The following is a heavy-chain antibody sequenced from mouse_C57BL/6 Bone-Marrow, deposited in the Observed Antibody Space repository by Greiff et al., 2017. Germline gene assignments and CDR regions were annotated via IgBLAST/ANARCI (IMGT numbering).Heavy chain of an antibody. Sequence: EVKLQESGAELVKPGASVKLSCTASGFNIKDYYMHWVKQRTEQGLEWIGRIDPEDGETKYAPKFQGKATITADTSSNTAYLQLSSLTSEDTAVYYCARRRELRPLYYYAMDYWGQGTSVTVSS. CDR1: GFNIKDYY. CDR2: IDPEDGET. CDR3: ARRRELRPLYYYAMDY. J-gene: IGHJ4*01. D-gene: IGHD3-2*02. V-gene: IGHV14-2*01.